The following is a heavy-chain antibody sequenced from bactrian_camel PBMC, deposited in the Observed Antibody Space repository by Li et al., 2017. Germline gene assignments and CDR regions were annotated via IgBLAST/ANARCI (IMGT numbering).Heavy chain of an antibody. CDR2: ISENDNI. Sequence: VQLVESGGGSVQAGGSLRLSCVYTYNSPCIGWFRQVPGKAGEGVACISENDNINYADSVKGRFTISKDKAKNTLYPQMDDLKPEDTAMYYCAADACWVRLSDARYCGQGTQVTVS. CDR3: AADACWVRLSDARY. CDR1: TYNSPC. V-gene: IGHV3S2*01. D-gene: IGHD1*01. J-gene: IGHJ4*01.